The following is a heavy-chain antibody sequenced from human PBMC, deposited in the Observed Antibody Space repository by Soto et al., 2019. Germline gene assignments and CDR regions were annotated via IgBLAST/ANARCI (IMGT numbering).Heavy chain of an antibody. Sequence: EVQLLESGGGLVQPGGSLRLSCAASGFTFSSYAMSWVRQAPGKGLEWVSAISGSGGSTYYADAVKGRFPISRDNSKNTLYLQMSSLRAEDTAVYYCAKDPQLEQPKNVLRPDWFDPWGQGTLVTVSS. D-gene: IGHD1-1*01. V-gene: IGHV3-23*01. J-gene: IGHJ5*02. CDR3: AKDPQLEQPKNVLRPDWFDP. CDR1: GFTFSSYA. CDR2: ISGSGGST.